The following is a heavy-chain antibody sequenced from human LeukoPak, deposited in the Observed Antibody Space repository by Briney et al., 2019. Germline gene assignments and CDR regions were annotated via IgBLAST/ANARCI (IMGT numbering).Heavy chain of an antibody. CDR3: ARENYYGPGSYYNYLNWFDP. CDR2: INPNSGGT. CDR1: GYTFTGYY. J-gene: IGHJ5*02. D-gene: IGHD3-10*01. Sequence: ASVKVSCKASGYTFTGYYMHWVRQAPGQGLEWMGWINPNSGGTNYAQKFQGRVTMTRDTSISTAYMELSRLRSDDTAVYYCARENYYGPGSYYNYLNWFDPWGQGTLVTVSS. V-gene: IGHV1-2*02.